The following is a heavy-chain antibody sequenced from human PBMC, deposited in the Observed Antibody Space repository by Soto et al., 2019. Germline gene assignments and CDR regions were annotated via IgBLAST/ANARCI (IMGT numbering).Heavy chain of an antibody. CDR3: AKEGGLSGSYYISSSYYFDY. CDR2: ISYDGSNT. Sequence: QVQLVESGGGVVQPGRSLRLSCVASGFTFSSYGMHWVRQAPGKGLEWVAIISYDGSNTYYADSVKGRFTISRDNSKKTLYLQMNSLRAEDTYVYYCAKEGGLSGSYYISSSYYFDYWGQGTLVTVSS. CDR1: GFTFSSYG. D-gene: IGHD1-26*01. V-gene: IGHV3-30*18. J-gene: IGHJ4*02.